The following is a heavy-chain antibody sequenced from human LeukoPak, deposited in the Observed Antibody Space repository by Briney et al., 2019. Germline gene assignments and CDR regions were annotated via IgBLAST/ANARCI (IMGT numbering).Heavy chain of an antibody. V-gene: IGHV3-74*01. D-gene: IGHD2-2*01. J-gene: IGHJ4*02. Sequence: GSLRLSCAASGFTFSSYWMNWVRQAPGKGLVWVSRIASDGSSTTYADSVKGRFSISRDNAKNALYLQMNSLRAEDTAVYYCARELSGTSSRHFDYWGQGTLVTVSS. CDR2: IASDGSST. CDR1: GFTFSSYW. CDR3: ARELSGTSSRHFDY.